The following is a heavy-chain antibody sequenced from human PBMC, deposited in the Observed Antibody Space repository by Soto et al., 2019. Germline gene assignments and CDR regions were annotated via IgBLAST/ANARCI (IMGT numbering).Heavy chain of an antibody. V-gene: IGHV3-30*18. CDR3: ANSRFLEWLFET. Sequence: QVQLVESGGGVVQPGRSLRLSCAASGFTFSSYGMHWVRQAPGKGLEWVAVISYDGSNKYYADSVKGRFTISRDNSKNKLYLQMNSLRAEDTAVYYCANSRFLEWLFETWGQGTLVTVSS. J-gene: IGHJ5*02. CDR1: GFTFSSYG. D-gene: IGHD3-3*01. CDR2: ISYDGSNK.